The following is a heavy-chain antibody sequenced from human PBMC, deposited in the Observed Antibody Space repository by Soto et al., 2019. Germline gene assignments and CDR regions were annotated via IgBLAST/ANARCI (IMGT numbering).Heavy chain of an antibody. V-gene: IGHV1-24*01. D-gene: IGHD6-13*01. Sequence: ASVKVSCKVSGYTLTELSMHGVRQAPGKGLEWMGGFDPEDGETIYAQKFQGRVTMTEDTSTDTAYMELSSLRSEDTAVYYCATRGGTIAATGDDAFDIWGQGTMVTVSS. CDR3: ATRGGTIAATGDDAFDI. J-gene: IGHJ3*02. CDR1: GYTLTELS. CDR2: FDPEDGET.